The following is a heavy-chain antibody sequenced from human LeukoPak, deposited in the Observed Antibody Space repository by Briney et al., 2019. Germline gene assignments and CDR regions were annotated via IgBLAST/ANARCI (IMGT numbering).Heavy chain of an antibody. J-gene: IGHJ5*02. V-gene: IGHV3-21*01. CDR2: ISSSSSYI. D-gene: IGHD4-23*01. CDR1: GFTFSVYS. Sequence: GSLRLSCVASGFTFSVYSMNWVRQSPGKGLEWISSISSSSSYIYYADSVKGRFTISRDNAENSLYLQLKSLRAEDTAVYYCATDLADVSADGGSWGQGTLVTVSS. CDR3: ATDLADVSADGGS.